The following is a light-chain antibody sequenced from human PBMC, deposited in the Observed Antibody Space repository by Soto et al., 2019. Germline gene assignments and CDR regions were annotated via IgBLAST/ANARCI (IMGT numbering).Light chain of an antibody. CDR3: AAWDDSLSGYV. CDR2: RNN. J-gene: IGLJ1*01. V-gene: IGLV1-47*01. Sequence: QSVLTQSPSASGTPGQRVTISCSGSSSNIGSSFVYWYQQLPGTAPKLLIYRNNQRPSGVPDRFSGSKSGTAASLAISGLRSEDEADYYCAAWDDSLSGYVFGTGTKLTVL. CDR1: SSNIGSSF.